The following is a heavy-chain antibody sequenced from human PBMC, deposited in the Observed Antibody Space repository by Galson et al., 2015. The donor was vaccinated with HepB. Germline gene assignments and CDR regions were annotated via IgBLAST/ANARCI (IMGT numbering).Heavy chain of an antibody. CDR2: IWYDGSNK. V-gene: IGHV3-33*01. CDR3: ARWRGEWTDGGPAGWFDP. Sequence: SLRLSCAASGFTFSSYGMHWVRQAPGKGLEWVAVIWYDGSNKYYADSVKGRFTISRDNSKNTLYLQMNSLRAEDTAVYYCARWRGEWTDGGPAGWFDPWGQGTLVTVSS. CDR1: GFTFSSYG. J-gene: IGHJ5*02. D-gene: IGHD2-21*01.